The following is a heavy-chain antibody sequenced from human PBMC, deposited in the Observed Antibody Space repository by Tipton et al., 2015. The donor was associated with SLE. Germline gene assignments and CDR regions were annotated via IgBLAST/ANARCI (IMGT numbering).Heavy chain of an antibody. Sequence: QSGAEVKKPGSSVKVSCKASGDTFNNYGITWVRQAPGQGLEWMGRIVPIFGTANYAQKFQGRVTITADESTSTAYMELSSLRSEDTAVYYCARNNWKDIVVVPAAMNYYYYGMDVWGQGTTVTVSS. CDR1: GDTFNNYG. D-gene: IGHD2-2*01. V-gene: IGHV1-69*13. CDR2: IVPIFGTA. J-gene: IGHJ6*02. CDR3: ARNNWKDIVVVPAAMNYYYYGMDV.